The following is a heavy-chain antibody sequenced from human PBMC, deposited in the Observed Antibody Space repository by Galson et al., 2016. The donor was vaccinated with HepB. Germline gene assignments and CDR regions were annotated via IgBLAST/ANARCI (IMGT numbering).Heavy chain of an antibody. V-gene: IGHV1-69*13. CDR1: GGTFSNYA. D-gene: IGHD6-13*01. J-gene: IGHJ4*02. CDR3: ARERAGAAELFDF. Sequence: SVKVSCKASGGTFSNYAISWVRQAPGQGLEWMGGIIPMFGAANHAQKFQGRVTITADESTSTVYMHLSSLRSEDTAVYYCARERAGAAELFDFWGQGTLVTVSS. CDR2: IIPMFGAA.